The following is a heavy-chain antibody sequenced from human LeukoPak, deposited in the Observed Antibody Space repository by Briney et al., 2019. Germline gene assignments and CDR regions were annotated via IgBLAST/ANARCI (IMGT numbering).Heavy chain of an antibody. V-gene: IGHV1-69*13. CDR2: IIPIFGTA. CDR1: GGTFSSYA. J-gene: IGHJ4*02. D-gene: IGHD3-22*01. Sequence: SVKVSCKASGGTFSSYAISWVRQAPGQGLEWMGGIIPIFGTANYAQKFQGRVTITADESMSTAYMELGSLRPEDTAVYYCARAYRGYYDSSGYYFGYWGQGTLVTVSS. CDR3: ARAYRGYYDSSGYYFGY.